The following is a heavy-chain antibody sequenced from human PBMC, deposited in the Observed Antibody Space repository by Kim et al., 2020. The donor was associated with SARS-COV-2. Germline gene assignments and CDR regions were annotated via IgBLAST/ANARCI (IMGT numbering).Heavy chain of an antibody. J-gene: IGHJ4*02. CDR2: IKPDGSNT. V-gene: IGHV3-7*03. CDR3: ASPHTSPDTI. CDR1: GFTFSNSW. Sequence: GGSLRLSCTASGFTFSNSWMSWVRQAPGKGLEWVAAIKPDGSNTYYIDSVKGRFTISRDNAKNSLSLQMNSLRAEDTAVYYCASPHTSPDTIWGQGILVT.